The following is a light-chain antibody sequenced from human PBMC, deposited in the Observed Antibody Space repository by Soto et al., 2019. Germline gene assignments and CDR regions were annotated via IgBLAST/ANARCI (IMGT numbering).Light chain of an antibody. CDR2: LNSGGGH. V-gene: IGLV4-69*01. CDR1: IGHSSYA. J-gene: IGLJ2*01. CDR3: QTWGTGIHVV. Sequence: QSVLTQSPSASASLGASVKLTCALSIGHSSYAIAWHQQQPAKGPRYWMKLNSGGGHSKGDGIPDRFSGSSSGDERYLTISSLQSEDEADYYCQTWGTGIHVVFGGGTKLTVL.